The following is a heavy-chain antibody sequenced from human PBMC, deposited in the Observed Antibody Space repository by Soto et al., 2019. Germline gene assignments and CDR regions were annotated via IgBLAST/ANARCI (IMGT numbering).Heavy chain of an antibody. D-gene: IGHD3-9*01. CDR2: ISGYNGNT. V-gene: IGHV1-18*01. CDR1: GYSFSSYG. J-gene: IGHJ5*01. Sequence: QVHLVQSGTEVKKPGASVKVSCKTSGYSFSSYGVTWVRQAPGQGLEWMGWISGYNGNTNYAQKLQGRVTMTIDTSTSTTYMKLRSLRFDDTAIYFCARDASGFYIDWFDSWGQGTLVTVSS. CDR3: ARDASGFYIDWFDS.